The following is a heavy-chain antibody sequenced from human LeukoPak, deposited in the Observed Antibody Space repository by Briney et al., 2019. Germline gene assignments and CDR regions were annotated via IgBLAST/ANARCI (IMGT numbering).Heavy chain of an antibody. D-gene: IGHD1-1*01. CDR1: GFTFSSYA. V-gene: IGHV3-30-3*01. CDR2: ISYDGSNK. CDR3: ARPTQLVVSAPPDY. J-gene: IGHJ4*02. Sequence: GGSLRLSCAASGFTFSSYAMHWVRQAPGKGLEWVAVISYDGSNKYYADSVKGRFTISGDNSENTLYLQMNSLRAEDTAVYYCARPTQLVVSAPPDYWGQGTLVTVSS.